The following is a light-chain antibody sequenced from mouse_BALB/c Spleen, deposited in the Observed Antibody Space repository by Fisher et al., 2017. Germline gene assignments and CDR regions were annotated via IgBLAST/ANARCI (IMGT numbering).Light chain of an antibody. J-gene: IGKJ2*01. Sequence: DIVMTQSTASLAVSLGQRATISCRASESVDNYGISFMNWFQQKPGQPPKLLIYAASNQGSGVPARFSGSGSGTFYSLTISSVEAEDAADYYCHQWSSYPCTFGGGTKLEIK. CDR1: ESVDNYGISF. V-gene: IGKV3-2*01. CDR3: HQWSSYPCT. CDR2: AAS.